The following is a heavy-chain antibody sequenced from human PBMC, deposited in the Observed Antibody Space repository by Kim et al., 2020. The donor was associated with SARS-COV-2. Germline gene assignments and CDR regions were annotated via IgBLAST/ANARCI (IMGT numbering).Heavy chain of an antibody. V-gene: IGHV3-23*01. CDR3: AKTGRAN. Sequence: SGGSTYYADSVKGRFTISRDNSKNTLYLQMNSLRAEDTAVYYCAKTGRANWGQGTLVTVSS. J-gene: IGHJ4*02. CDR2: SGGST.